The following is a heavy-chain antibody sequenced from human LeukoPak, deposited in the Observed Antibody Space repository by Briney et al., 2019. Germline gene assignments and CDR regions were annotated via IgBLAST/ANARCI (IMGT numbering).Heavy chain of an antibody. Sequence: SETLSLTCTVSGGSINSGDYYWRWSRQPPGKGLEWIGYIYYSGNTYYNPSLKSRVTISLDTSKNQFSLKLSSVTAADTAVYYCARDLSPHGFDPWGQGTLVTVSS. CDR2: IYYSGNT. J-gene: IGHJ5*02. CDR3: ARDLSPHGFDP. V-gene: IGHV4-30-4*01. CDR1: GGSINSGDYY.